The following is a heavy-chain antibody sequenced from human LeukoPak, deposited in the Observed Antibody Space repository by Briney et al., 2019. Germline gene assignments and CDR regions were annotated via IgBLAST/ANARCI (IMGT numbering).Heavy chain of an antibody. D-gene: IGHD3-10*01. CDR1: GFTFSSYA. CDR2: ISGSGGST. J-gene: IGHJ4*02. V-gene: IGHV3-23*01. Sequence: PGGSLRLSCAASGFTFSSYAMSRVRQAPGKGLEWVSAISGSGGSTYYADSVKGRFTISRDNSKNTLYLQMNSLRAEDSAVYYCAKDPQQGYYGSGSYYQDSWGQGTLVTVSS. CDR3: AKDPQQGYYGSGSYYQDS.